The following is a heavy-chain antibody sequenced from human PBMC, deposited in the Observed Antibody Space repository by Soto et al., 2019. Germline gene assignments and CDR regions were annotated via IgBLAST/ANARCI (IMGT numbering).Heavy chain of an antibody. CDR2: IYRSGTT. CDR3: ARALRYSSVYAYYGIDF. V-gene: IGHV4-4*02. J-gene: IGHJ6*02. D-gene: IGHD6-25*01. Sequence: SETLSLTCAVSGGSISRSNWCSCVRQPPGKGLGWIGEIYRSGTTNYTPSLKSLVTIAVDKSKNQFSLKLSSVAAAETAVYYCARALRYSSVYAYYGIDFWGQGTTVIGS. CDR1: GGSISRSNW.